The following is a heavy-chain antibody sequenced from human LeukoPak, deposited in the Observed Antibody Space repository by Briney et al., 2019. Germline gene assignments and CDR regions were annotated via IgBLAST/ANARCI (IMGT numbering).Heavy chain of an antibody. V-gene: IGHV1-2*02. J-gene: IGHJ4*02. CDR3: ARQYSSSTGDY. CDR2: INPNSGGT. CDR1: GGTFSSYA. D-gene: IGHD6-6*01. Sequence: ASVKVSCKASGGTFSSYAISWVRQAPGQGLEWMGWINPNSGGTNYAQKFQGRVTMTRDTSISTAYMELSRLRSDDTAVYYCARQYSSSTGDYWGQGTLVTVSS.